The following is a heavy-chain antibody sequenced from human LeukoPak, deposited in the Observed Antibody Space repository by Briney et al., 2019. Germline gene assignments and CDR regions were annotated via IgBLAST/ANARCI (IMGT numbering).Heavy chain of an antibody. Sequence: ASVKVSCKASGYTFTGYGISWVRQAPGQGLEWMGWISAKNGDIKYTQKLQGRVTMTTDTSTTTAYMELRSLRSDDTAVYYCARGDSSDWYNWFDPWGQEPWSPSPQ. V-gene: IGHV1-18*04. CDR1: GYTFTGYG. D-gene: IGHD3-9*01. CDR3: ARGDSSDWYNWFDP. J-gene: IGHJ5*02. CDR2: ISAKNGDI.